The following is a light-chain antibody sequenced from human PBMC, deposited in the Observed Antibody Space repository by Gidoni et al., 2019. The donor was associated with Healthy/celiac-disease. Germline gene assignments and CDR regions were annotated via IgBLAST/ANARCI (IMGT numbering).Light chain of an antibody. CDR1: KGISSY. V-gene: IGKV1-9*01. CDR2: AAS. CDR3: QQLNSYPWT. J-gene: IGKJ1*01. Sequence: DIQLTQSPSFLSASLGDRVTITCRASKGISSYLAWYQQKPGKAPKLLIYAASPLQSGVPSRFSGSGSGTEFTLTISSLQPEDFATYCCQQLNSYPWTFGQGTKVEIK.